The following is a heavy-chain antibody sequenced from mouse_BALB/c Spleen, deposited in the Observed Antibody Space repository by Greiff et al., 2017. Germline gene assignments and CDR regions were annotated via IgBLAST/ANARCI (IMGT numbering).Heavy chain of an antibody. Sequence: EVKVVESGGGLVQPGGSLKLSCAASGFTFSSYTMSWVRQTPEKRLEWVAYISNGGGSTYYPDTVKGRFTISRDNAKNTLYLQMSSLKSEDTAMYYCARQDGNYFDYWGQGTTLTVSS. J-gene: IGHJ2*01. V-gene: IGHV5-12-2*01. D-gene: IGHD2-1*01. CDR3: ARQDGNYFDY. CDR2: ISNGGGST. CDR1: GFTFSSYT.